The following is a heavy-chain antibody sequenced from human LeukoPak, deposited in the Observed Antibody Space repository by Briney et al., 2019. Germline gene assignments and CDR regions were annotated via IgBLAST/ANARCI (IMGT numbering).Heavy chain of an antibody. V-gene: IGHV5-51*01. Sequence: GESLKISCKGSGYSFTSYWIGWVRQMPGKGLEWMGIIYPGDSDTRYSPSFPGQVTISADKSISTAYLQRGSLKASDTAIYYCARRWATGGGFYFDYWGQGTLVTVSS. CDR3: ARRWATGGGFYFDY. J-gene: IGHJ4*02. CDR2: IYPGDSDT. D-gene: IGHD3-16*01. CDR1: GYSFTSYW.